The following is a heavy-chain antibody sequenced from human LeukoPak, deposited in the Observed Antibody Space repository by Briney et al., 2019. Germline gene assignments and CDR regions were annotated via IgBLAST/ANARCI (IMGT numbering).Heavy chain of an antibody. J-gene: IGHJ4*02. Sequence: GASVRVSCKASVYTFTGYYMHWVRQAPGQGLAWMGWVNPSSGGTNYAQKFQGRVTMTRDTSISTAYMELSRLRSDDTAVYYCARETYCSGGSCYSCDYWGQGTLVTVSS. CDR1: VYTFTGYY. CDR2: VNPSSGGT. D-gene: IGHD2-15*01. CDR3: ARETYCSGGSCYSCDY. V-gene: IGHV1-2*02.